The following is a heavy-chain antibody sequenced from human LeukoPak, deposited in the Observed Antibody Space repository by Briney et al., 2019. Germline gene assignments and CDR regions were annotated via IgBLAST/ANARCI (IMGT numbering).Heavy chain of an antibody. J-gene: IGHJ6*03. D-gene: IGHD7-27*01. V-gene: IGHV4-34*01. CDR2: INPRGST. CDR3: ARELGIVYYYMDV. Sequence: SETLSLSCGVYGGSFSGYYWSWIRQPPGKGLEWIGEINPRGSTNYNPSLKSRVTISVDTSKNQFSLKLSSVTAADTAVYYCARELGIVYYYMDVWGKGTTVTVSS. CDR1: GGSFSGYY.